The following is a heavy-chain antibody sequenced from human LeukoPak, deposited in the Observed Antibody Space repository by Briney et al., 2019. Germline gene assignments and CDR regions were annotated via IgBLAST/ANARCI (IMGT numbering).Heavy chain of an antibody. CDR1: GYSISSGYY. V-gene: IGHV4-38-2*01. D-gene: IGHD4-17*01. CDR3: ARGTVTTPQYNWFDP. CDR2: IYHSGST. Sequence: SETLSLTCAVSGYSISSGYYWGWIRQPPGKGLEWIGSIYHSGSTYYNPSLKSRVTISVDTSKNQCSLKLSSVTAADTAVYYCARGTVTTPQYNWFDPWGQGTLVTVSS. J-gene: IGHJ5*02.